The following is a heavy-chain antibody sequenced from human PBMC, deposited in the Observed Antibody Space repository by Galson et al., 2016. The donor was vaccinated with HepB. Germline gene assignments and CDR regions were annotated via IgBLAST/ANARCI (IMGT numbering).Heavy chain of an antibody. CDR1: GFSLSSYW. D-gene: IGHD3-22*01. CDR2: IDQSERER. Sequence: SLRLSCAASGFSLSSYWMSWVRQAPGKGLEWVASIDQSERERDYVDSVKGRLTISRDNAKNALYLQMNSLRVEDTAVYHCVRKRYYCENKKGWFDLWGQGALVTVSS. CDR3: VRKRYYCENKKGWFDL. V-gene: IGHV3-7*03. J-gene: IGHJ5*02.